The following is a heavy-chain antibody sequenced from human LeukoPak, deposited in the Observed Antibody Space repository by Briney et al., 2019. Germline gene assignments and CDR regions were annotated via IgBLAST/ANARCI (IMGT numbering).Heavy chain of an antibody. Sequence: GASVKVSCKVSGYTLTELSMHWVRQAPGKGLEWMGGFDPEDGETIYAQKFQGRVTMTEDTSTDTAYMELSSLRSEDTAVYYCATASSSSWLSPIDYWGQGTLVTVSS. V-gene: IGHV1-24*01. D-gene: IGHD6-13*01. CDR2: FDPEDGET. CDR1: GYTLTELS. CDR3: ATASSSSWLSPIDY. J-gene: IGHJ4*02.